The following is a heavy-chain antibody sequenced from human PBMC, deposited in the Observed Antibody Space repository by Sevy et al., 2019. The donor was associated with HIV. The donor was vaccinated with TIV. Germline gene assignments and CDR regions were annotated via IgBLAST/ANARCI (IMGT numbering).Heavy chain of an antibody. CDR3: TKNTAAAGAGGFDY. CDR1: GFTFSYYG. J-gene: IGHJ4*02. Sequence: GGSLRLSCTASGFTFSYYGMHWVRQAPGKGLEWVAFIQYGGTDKYYADSVKGRFTISRDNSKNTLFLQMDSLRAEDTAIYYCTKNTAAAGAGGFDYWGQGTLVTVSS. D-gene: IGHD6-13*01. CDR2: IQYGGTDK. V-gene: IGHV3-30*02.